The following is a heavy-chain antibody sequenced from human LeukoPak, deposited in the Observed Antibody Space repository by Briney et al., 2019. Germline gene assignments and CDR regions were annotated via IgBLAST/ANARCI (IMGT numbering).Heavy chain of an antibody. V-gene: IGHV5-51*01. J-gene: IGHJ4*02. CDR2: IYPADSDT. CDR1: GYSFSSYW. Sequence: GESLKISCKGSGYSFSSYWIGWVRQLPGKGLEWMGIIYPADSDTRYSPSFQGQVTISVDKSITTAYLQWSSLKASASAMYYCARDGQENSFDYCGQGTVVTVSS. CDR3: ARDGQENSFDY.